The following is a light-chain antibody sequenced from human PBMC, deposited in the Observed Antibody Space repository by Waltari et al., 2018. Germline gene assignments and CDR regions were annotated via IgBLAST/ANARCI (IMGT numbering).Light chain of an antibody. CDR1: QDISTS. CDR2: DAS. Sequence: DIQMTQSPSSLSASVGDRVTITCQASQDISTSLNWYQQKPGKAPTLLIYDASSLETGVPSRFSGSGSGTHFTFTISSLQPEDIATYYCQQYGNLLTFGGGTRVEIK. V-gene: IGKV1-33*01. J-gene: IGKJ4*01. CDR3: QQYGNLLT.